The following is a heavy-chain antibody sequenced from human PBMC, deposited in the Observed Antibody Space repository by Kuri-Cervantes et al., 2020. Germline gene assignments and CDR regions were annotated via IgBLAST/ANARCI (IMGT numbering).Heavy chain of an antibody. V-gene: IGHV5-51*01. D-gene: IGHD5-24*01. CDR1: GYIFNNYW. J-gene: IGHJ5*02. Sequence: VGSLKISCKGSGYIFNNYWMGWVRQMPGKGLEWMGIIYPGDSDTRYRPSFQGKVTIPADNPIRTAHLQWSSLKASDPPLYCCERHSEMAILRNWFDLWGQGTLVTVSS. CDR3: ERHSEMAILRNWFDL. CDR2: IYPGDSDT.